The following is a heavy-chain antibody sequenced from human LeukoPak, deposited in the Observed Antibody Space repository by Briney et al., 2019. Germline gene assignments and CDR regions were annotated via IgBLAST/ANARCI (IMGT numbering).Heavy chain of an antibody. J-gene: IGHJ6*03. CDR3: AKGATYYYYYMDV. V-gene: IGHV3-23*01. CDR1: GFTFSSYA. D-gene: IGHD1-26*01. CDR2: ISGSGDST. Sequence: GGSLRLSCAASGFTFSSYAMGWVRQAPGKGLEWVSVISGSGDSTYYADSVKGRFTISRDNSKNTLYLQMNSLRAEDTAVYYCAKGATYYYYYMDVWGKGTTVTVSS.